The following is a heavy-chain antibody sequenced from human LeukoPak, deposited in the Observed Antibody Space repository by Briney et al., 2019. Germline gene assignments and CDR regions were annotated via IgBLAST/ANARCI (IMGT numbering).Heavy chain of an antibody. CDR2: IIPLFRSA. CDR1: GGTFYSYS. Sequence: SVKVSCKASGGTFYSYSISWVRQAPGQRPEWMGGIIPLFRSANYAQKFQGRVTITADESTSTAYMELSSLRSEDTAVYYCARVIDSSGYYLHYWGQGTLVTVSS. V-gene: IGHV1-69*13. D-gene: IGHD3-22*01. J-gene: IGHJ4*02. CDR3: ARVIDSSGYYLHY.